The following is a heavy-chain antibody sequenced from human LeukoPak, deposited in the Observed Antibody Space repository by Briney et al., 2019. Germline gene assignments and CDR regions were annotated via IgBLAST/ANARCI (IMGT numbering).Heavy chain of an antibody. D-gene: IGHD1-26*01. J-gene: IGHJ5*02. CDR1: GGSISSYY. CDR3: ARVIREWERPGWFDP. CDR2: IYYSGST. Sequence: SETLSLTCTVSGGSISSYYWSWIRQPPGKGLEWIGYIYYSGSTNYDPSLKSRVTISVDTSKNQFSLKLSSVTAADTAVYYCARVIREWERPGWFDPWGQGTLVTVSS. V-gene: IGHV4-59*01.